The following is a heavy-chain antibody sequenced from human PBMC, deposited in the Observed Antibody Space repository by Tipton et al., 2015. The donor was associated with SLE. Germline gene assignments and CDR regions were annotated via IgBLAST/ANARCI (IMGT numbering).Heavy chain of an antibody. V-gene: IGHV3-7*01. J-gene: IGHJ6*04. CDR1: GFTFGGYW. Sequence: GSLRLSCAGSGFTFGGYWMAWVRQAPGKGLEWVANIKQDGREKYYVGSVKGRFTISRDNAKGSLYLQMNSLRDEDTAVYYCARGKWLYAMDVWGKGTTVTVSS. CDR2: IKQDGREK. D-gene: IGHD3-22*01. CDR3: ARGKWLYAMDV.